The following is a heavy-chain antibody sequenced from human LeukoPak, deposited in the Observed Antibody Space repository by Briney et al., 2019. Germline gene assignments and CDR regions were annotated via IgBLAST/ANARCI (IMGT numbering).Heavy chain of an antibody. D-gene: IGHD6-13*01. Sequence: GGSLRLSCAASGFTFSNYAMAWVRQAPGKGLEWVSAISGNGGRTYSADSVQGRFTISRDNSKNTVYLQMDNLRAEDSAMYYCAKAHSISWPYAFDSWGQGTLVTVSS. V-gene: IGHV3-23*01. CDR2: ISGNGGRT. CDR3: AKAHSISWPYAFDS. J-gene: IGHJ4*02. CDR1: GFTFSNYA.